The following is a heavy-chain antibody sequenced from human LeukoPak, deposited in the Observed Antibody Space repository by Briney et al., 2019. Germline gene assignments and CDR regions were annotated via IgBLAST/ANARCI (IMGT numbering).Heavy chain of an antibody. Sequence: PGGSLRLSCAASGLTISSYGMHWVRQAPGKGLEWVAVMSYDGSNKYHADSVKGRFTISRDNSKNTLYLQMNSLRTEDTAVYYCARDKMGSSGPFDYWGQGTLVTVSS. CDR1: GLTISSYG. CDR3: ARDKMGSSGPFDY. CDR2: MSYDGSNK. V-gene: IGHV3-30*03. J-gene: IGHJ4*02. D-gene: IGHD3-22*01.